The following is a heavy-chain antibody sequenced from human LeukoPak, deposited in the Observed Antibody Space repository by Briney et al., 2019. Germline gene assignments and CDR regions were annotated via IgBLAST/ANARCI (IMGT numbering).Heavy chain of an antibody. Sequence: SETLSLTCTVSGGSLTRYHWSWIRQPPGKGLEWIGYIYNSGSTNYNPSLKSRVTISVDRSKNQFSLKVSPVTAADTAMYYCARTTGDGSLEYWGQGTLVTVSS. CDR3: ARTTGDGSLEY. CDR1: GGSLTRYH. J-gene: IGHJ4*02. CDR2: IYNSGST. V-gene: IGHV4-59*08. D-gene: IGHD7-27*01.